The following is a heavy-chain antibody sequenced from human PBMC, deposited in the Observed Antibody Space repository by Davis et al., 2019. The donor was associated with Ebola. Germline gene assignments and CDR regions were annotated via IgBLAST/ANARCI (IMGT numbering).Heavy chain of an antibody. CDR2: ITQDGSEN. CDR1: GFTFSKYW. CDR3: AREATVLLWFEELFETRGYSYMDV. D-gene: IGHD3-10*01. J-gene: IGHJ6*03. V-gene: IGHV3-7*03. Sequence: GASLKTSCAASGFTFSKYWLNWVRQAPGEGLEWVANITQDGSENYYVDSVKGRFSISSDNAKTSLRLQMNSLRDEDTAVYDCAREATVLLWFEELFETRGYSYMDVWGKGTTVTVSS.